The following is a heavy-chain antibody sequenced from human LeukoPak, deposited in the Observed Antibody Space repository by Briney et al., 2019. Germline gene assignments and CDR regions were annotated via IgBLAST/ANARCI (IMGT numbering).Heavy chain of an antibody. J-gene: IGHJ3*02. D-gene: IGHD3-9*01. Sequence: ASVKVSCKASGYTFTSYAMHWVRQAPGQRLEWMGWINAGNGNTKYSQKFQGRVTITRDTSASTAYMELGSLRSEDTAVYYCARAYYDILTGRPEGFDAFDIWGQGTMVTVSS. CDR1: GYTFTSYA. V-gene: IGHV1-3*01. CDR2: INAGNGNT. CDR3: ARAYYDILTGRPEGFDAFDI.